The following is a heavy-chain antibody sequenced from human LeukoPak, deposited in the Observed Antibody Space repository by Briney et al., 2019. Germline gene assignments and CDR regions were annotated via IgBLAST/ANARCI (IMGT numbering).Heavy chain of an antibody. D-gene: IGHD2-15*01. Sequence: ASVKVSCKASGGTFSSYAISWVRQAPGQGLEWMGGIIPIFGTANYAQKFQGRVTITTDESTSTAYMELSSLRSEDTAVYYCARGYCSGGSCLSRPDYWGQRTLVTVSS. J-gene: IGHJ4*02. CDR2: IIPIFGTA. V-gene: IGHV1-69*05. CDR3: ARGYCSGGSCLSRPDY. CDR1: GGTFSSYA.